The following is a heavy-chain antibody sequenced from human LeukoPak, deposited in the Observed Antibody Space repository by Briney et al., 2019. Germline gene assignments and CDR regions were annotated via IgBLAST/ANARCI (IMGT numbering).Heavy chain of an antibody. Sequence: ASVKVSCRASGYTFTSCDINWVRQATGQGLEWMGWMNPNSGNTGYGQSFQGRITMTRDISIGTAYMELSNLTSEDTAIYYCTRGSGGRRDNWGQGTLVTVSA. J-gene: IGHJ4*02. V-gene: IGHV1-8*01. D-gene: IGHD4-23*01. CDR1: GYTFTSCD. CDR3: TRGSGGRRDN. CDR2: MNPNSGNT.